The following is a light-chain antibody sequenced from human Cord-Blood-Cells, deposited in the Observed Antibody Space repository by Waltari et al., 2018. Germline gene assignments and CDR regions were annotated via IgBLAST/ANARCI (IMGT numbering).Light chain of an antibody. CDR1: QSLLHSNGYNY. J-gene: IGKJ2*01. CDR2: LGS. Sequence: DIVMTQSPPSLPVTPGEPASIPCRSSQSLLHSNGYNYLDWYLQKPGQSPQLLIYLGSNRASGVPDRFSGSGSGTDFTLKISRVEAEDVGVYYCMQALQTPRTFGQGTKLEIK. CDR3: MQALQTPRT. V-gene: IGKV2-28*01.